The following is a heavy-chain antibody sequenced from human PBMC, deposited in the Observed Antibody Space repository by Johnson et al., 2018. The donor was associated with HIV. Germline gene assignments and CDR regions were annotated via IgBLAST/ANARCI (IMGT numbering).Heavy chain of an antibody. CDR2: IKQDGSEK. CDR1: GFTFSSYA. Sequence: VQLVESGGGVVQPGRSLRLSCAASGFTFSSYAMHWVHQAPGKGLEWVANIKQDGSEKYYVDSVKGRFTISRDNAKNSLYLQMNSLRAEDPASYYCGRQTLRAFDIWGQGAMVTVSS. CDR3: GRQTLRAFDI. J-gene: IGHJ3*02. V-gene: IGHV3-7*01.